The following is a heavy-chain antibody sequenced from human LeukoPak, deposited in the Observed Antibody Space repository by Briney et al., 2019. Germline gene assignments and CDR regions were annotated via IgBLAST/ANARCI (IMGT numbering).Heavy chain of an antibody. V-gene: IGHV4-30-2*01. CDR1: GGSISSGGYS. J-gene: IGHJ4*02. CDR3: ARARLVIDFDY. Sequence: SETLSLTCAVSGGSISSGGYSWSWIRQPPGKGLEWIGYIYHSGSTYYNPSLKSRVTISVDRSKNQFSLKLSSVTAADTAVYYCARARLVIDFDYWGQGTLVTVSS. CDR2: IYHSGST. D-gene: IGHD3-9*01.